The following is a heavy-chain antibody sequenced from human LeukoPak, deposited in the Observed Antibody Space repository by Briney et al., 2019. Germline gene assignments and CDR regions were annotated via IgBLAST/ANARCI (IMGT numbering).Heavy chain of an antibody. CDR2: IIPILGIA. CDR3: ARPEHSSGWYNRGDY. V-gene: IGHV1-69*04. J-gene: IGHJ4*02. Sequence: GASVKVSCKASGGTFSSYAISWVRQAPGQGLEWMGRIIPILGIANYAQKFQGRVTITADKSTSTAYMELSSLRSEDTAVYYCARPEHSSGWYNRGDYWGQGTLVTVSS. D-gene: IGHD6-19*01. CDR1: GGTFSSYA.